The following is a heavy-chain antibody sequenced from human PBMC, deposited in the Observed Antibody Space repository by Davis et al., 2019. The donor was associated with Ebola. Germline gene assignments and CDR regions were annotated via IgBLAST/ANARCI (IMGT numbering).Heavy chain of an antibody. D-gene: IGHD3-16*02. J-gene: IGHJ3*02. CDR3: ARVGELYVGGTYRYSAFDI. V-gene: IGHV4-59*01. CDR1: GGSFTGYY. CDR2: IYYSGST. Sequence: PSETLSLTCAVYGGSFTGYYRSWIRQPPGKGLEWIGYIYYSGSTNSNPSLKSRVTISVDTSKNHFSLKLSSVTTADTAVYYCARVGELYVGGTYRYSAFDIWGQGTMVTVSS.